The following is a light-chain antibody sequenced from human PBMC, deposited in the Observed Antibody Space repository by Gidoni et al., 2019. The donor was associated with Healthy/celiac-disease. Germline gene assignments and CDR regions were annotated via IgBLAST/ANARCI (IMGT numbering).Light chain of an antibody. V-gene: IGKV3-20*01. CDR2: GAS. CDR1: QSVSSSY. Sequence: EIVLTPSPGTLSLSPGERATLSCRASQSVSSSYLAWYQQKPGQAPRLLIYGASSRATGIPDRFSGSGSGTDFILTISRLEPEDFAVYYCQQYGSSPWTFGQGTKVEIK. J-gene: IGKJ1*01. CDR3: QQYGSSPWT.